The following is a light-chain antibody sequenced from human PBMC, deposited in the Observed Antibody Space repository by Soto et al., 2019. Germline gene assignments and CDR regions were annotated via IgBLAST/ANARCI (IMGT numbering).Light chain of an antibody. J-gene: IGLJ1*01. V-gene: IGLV1-40*01. CDR3: QSYDSSLTLSV. Sequence: QSVLTQPPSVSGAPGQRVTISCTGSSSNIGAGYDVHWYQQLPGTAPKLLIYGNSNRPSGVPDRFSGSKSGTSASLAITGLQADDEPDYYCQSYDSSLTLSVFGTGTKLTVL. CDR1: SSNIGAGYD. CDR2: GNS.